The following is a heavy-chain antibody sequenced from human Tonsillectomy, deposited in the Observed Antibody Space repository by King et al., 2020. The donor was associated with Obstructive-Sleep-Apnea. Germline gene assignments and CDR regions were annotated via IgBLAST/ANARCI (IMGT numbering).Heavy chain of an antibody. CDR2: IYYSGST. D-gene: IGHD3-9*01. CDR3: AGHGLTGDFGWPAWGWFDP. Sequence: LQLQESGPGLVKPSETLSLTCTVSGDSISSSSFYWGWIRQPPGKGLEWIGTIYYSGSTFYIPSLKSRVTMSVDTSKNQFSLKLNSVTAADTAVYYCAGHGLTGDFGWPAWGWFDPGGQGTLVTVPS. J-gene: IGHJ5*02. CDR1: GDSISSSSFY. V-gene: IGHV4-39*07.